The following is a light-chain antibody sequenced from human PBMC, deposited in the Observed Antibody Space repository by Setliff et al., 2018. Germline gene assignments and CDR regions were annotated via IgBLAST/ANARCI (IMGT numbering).Light chain of an antibody. Sequence: QSALTQPASVSGSPGQSITISCSGTSSDVGSYDLVSWYQQHPGKAPKLIIYGVSNRPSGVSSRFSGSKSGNTASLTISGLQTEDEADYYCTACTSGTTYVFGTGTKV. CDR1: SSDVGSYDL. V-gene: IGLV2-14*03. J-gene: IGLJ1*01. CDR3: TACTSGTTYV. CDR2: GVS.